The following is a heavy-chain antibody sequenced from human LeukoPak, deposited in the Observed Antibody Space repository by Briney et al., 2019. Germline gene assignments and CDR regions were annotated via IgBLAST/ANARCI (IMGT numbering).Heavy chain of an antibody. D-gene: IGHD4-17*01. CDR3: AKAPAMTTSTPLSFDY. CDR2: ISASGGST. V-gene: IGHV3-23*01. J-gene: IGHJ4*02. Sequence: GGSLRLSCAASGSTFSSQAMSWVRQPPGKGLEWVSSISASGGSTYYADSVKGRFTISRDNSKNTLYLQMNSLRAEDTAVYYCAKAPAMTTSTPLSFDYWGQGTLVTVSS. CDR1: GSTFSSQA.